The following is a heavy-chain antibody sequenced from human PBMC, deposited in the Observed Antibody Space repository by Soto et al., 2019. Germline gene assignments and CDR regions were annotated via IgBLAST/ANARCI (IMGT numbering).Heavy chain of an antibody. CDR1: GFTFSNYA. D-gene: IGHD5-12*01. Sequence: TGGSLRLSCADSGFTFSNYALNWVRQAPGKGLEWVSTISAYGGNTYYADSVKGRFTISRDNSKNTLYLQMNSLRAEDTAVYYCVKEVTTTNVFDIWGQGTMVTVSS. J-gene: IGHJ3*02. CDR2: ISAYGGNT. CDR3: VKEVTTTNVFDI. V-gene: IGHV3-23*01.